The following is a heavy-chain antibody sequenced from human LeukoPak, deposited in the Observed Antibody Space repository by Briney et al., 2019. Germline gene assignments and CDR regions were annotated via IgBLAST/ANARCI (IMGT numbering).Heavy chain of an antibody. CDR1: GLTFSSYG. Sequence: GGSLTLPCAASGLTFSSYGMQGVRQAAAKGLGWVAVIWYDGSNKYYADSVKGRFTISRDNSKNTLYLQMDSLRAEDTAVYYCARDFPSGGMDVWGQGTTVTVSS. D-gene: IGHD3-3*01. CDR2: IWYDGSNK. J-gene: IGHJ6*02. V-gene: IGHV3-33*01. CDR3: ARDFPSGGMDV.